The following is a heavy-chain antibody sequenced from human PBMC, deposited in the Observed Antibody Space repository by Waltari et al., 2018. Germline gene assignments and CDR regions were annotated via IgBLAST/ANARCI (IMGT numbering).Heavy chain of an antibody. J-gene: IGHJ2*01. CDR1: GGTFSTHS. CDR2: VFPLVGLD. Sequence: QVQLVQSGAEVKKPGSSVKVSCKAAGGTFSTHSINWVRQAPGLGLEWVGRVFPLVGLDSYAQKFQGRATITADRSTSTAFLELNSLRSDDTAIYYCARSPPGDWYFDLWGRGSPVTVSS. CDR3: ARSPPGDWYFDL. V-gene: IGHV1-69*02.